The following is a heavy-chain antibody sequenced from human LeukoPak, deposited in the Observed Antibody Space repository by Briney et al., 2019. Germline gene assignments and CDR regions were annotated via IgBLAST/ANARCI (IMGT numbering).Heavy chain of an antibody. CDR2: INHSGST. CDR1: GGSFSGYY. CDR3: ARGKTVITIFGVVSTYYFDY. V-gene: IGHV4-34*01. J-gene: IGHJ4*02. D-gene: IGHD3-3*01. Sequence: SETLSLTCAVYGGSFSGYYWSWIRQPPGKGLEWIGEINHSGSTNYNPPLKSRVTISVDTSKNQFSLKLSSVTAADTAVYYCARGKTVITIFGVVSTYYFDYWGQGTLVTVSS.